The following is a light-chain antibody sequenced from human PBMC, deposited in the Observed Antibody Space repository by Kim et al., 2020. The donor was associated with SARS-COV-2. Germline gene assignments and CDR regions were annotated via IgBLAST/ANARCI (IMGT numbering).Light chain of an antibody. CDR3: QVWDGSSEQL. V-gene: IGLV3-21*04. Sequence: SYELTQPPSVSVAPGKTARITCGGNNIGSKSVHWYQQKPGQAPVLVIYYDSDRPSGIPERFSGSNSGNTATLTISRVEAGDEADYYCQVWDGSSEQLFGG. CDR1: NIGSKS. J-gene: IGLJ3*02. CDR2: YDS.